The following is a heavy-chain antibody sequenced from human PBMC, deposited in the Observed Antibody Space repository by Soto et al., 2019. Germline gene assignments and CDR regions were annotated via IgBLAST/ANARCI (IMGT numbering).Heavy chain of an antibody. CDR1: GXXLXXXS. Sequence: XSCXVSGXXLXXXSXXWVRQAPGKGLEWMGGFDPEDGETIYAQKLQGRVTMTTDTSTSTAYMELRSLRSDDTAVYYCARDLHGDPYYWGQGTLVTVSS. V-gene: IGHV1-24*01. CDR2: FDPEDGET. D-gene: IGHD4-17*01. J-gene: IGHJ4*02. CDR3: ARDLHGDPYY.